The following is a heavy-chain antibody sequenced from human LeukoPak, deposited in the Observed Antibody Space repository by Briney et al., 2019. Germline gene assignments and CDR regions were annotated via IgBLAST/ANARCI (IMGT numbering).Heavy chain of an antibody. CDR2: ISYDGSNK. V-gene: IGHV3-30-3*01. J-gene: IGHJ3*02. D-gene: IGHD3-9*01. CDR3: ARDSYDILTGHGGSAFDI. Sequence: QAGGSLRLSCAASGFTFSSYAMHWVRQAPGKGLEWVAVISYDGSNKYYADSVKGRFTISRDNSKNTLYLQMNSLRAEDTAVYYCARDSYDILTGHGGSAFDIWGQGTMVTVSS. CDR1: GFTFSSYA.